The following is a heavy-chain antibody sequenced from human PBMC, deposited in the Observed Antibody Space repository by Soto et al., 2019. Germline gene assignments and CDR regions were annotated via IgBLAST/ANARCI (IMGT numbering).Heavy chain of an antibody. D-gene: IGHD6-13*01. CDR1: GGSISSYY. CDR3: AREIAAAGLVD. CDR2: IYYSGST. V-gene: IGHV4-59*01. Sequence: QVQLQESGPGLVKPSETLSLTCTVSGGSISSYYWSWIRQPPGKGLEWIGYIYYSGSTNYNPSLKRRVTISVDTSKNQCSLKLSSVTAADTAVYYCAREIAAAGLVDWGQGTLVTVSS. J-gene: IGHJ4*02.